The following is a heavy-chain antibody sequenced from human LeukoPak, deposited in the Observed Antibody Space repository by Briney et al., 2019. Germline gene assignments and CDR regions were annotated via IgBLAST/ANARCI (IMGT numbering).Heavy chain of an antibody. CDR2: IIPFFPAP. Sequence: SVKVSCKASGGTLSNFGISWVRQAPGQGLEWLGDIIPFFPAPNYAQKLHGRVTTSADESTSTVYMELRGLTYEDAAVYYCARGLSSSWPHPFDYWGQGTLVTVSS. J-gene: IGHJ4*02. D-gene: IGHD6-13*01. V-gene: IGHV1-69*13. CDR3: ARGLSSSWPHPFDY. CDR1: GGTLSNFG.